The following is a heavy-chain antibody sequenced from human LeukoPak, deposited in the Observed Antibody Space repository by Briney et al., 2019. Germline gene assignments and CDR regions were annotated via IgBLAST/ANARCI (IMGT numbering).Heavy chain of an antibody. V-gene: IGHV1-69*13. CDR3: ATEGAYGSGSYFLYYGMDV. CDR2: IIPIFGTA. CDR1: GGTFSSYA. J-gene: IGHJ6*02. D-gene: IGHD3-10*01. Sequence: SVKVSCKASGGTFSSYAISWVRQAPGQGLEWMGGIIPIFGTANYAQKFRGRVTITADESTSTAYMELSSLRSEDTAVYYCATEGAYGSGSYFLYYGMDVWGQGTTVTVSS.